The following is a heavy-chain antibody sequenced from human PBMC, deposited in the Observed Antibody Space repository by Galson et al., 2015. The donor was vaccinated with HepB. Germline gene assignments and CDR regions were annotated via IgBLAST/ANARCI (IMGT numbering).Heavy chain of an antibody. J-gene: IGHJ3*02. CDR1: SGSFSGYY. CDR2: INHSGST. V-gene: IGHV4-34*01. CDR3: ARRNDYGSGTFYREGAFDI. Sequence: LSLTCAVYSGSFSGYYWSWIRQPPGKGLEWIGEINHSGSTNYNPSLKSRLTISLDTSKNQFSLRLTSVTAADTAVYYCARRNDYGSGTFYREGAFDIWGQGTGVTVSS. D-gene: IGHD3-10*01.